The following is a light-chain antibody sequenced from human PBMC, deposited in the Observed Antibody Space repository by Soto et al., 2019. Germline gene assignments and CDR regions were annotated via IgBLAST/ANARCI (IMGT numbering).Light chain of an antibody. CDR2: KAS. CDR3: QHYDTYPLT. Sequence: DIHSTQSPSTLSASVGERVTITCRASQSISSWLAWYQQKPGKAPKLLIYKASSLESGVPSRFSGSGSGTDFTLTISSLQPDDFATYYCQHYDTYPLTFGGGTNVDI. V-gene: IGKV1-5*03. CDR1: QSISSW. J-gene: IGKJ4*01.